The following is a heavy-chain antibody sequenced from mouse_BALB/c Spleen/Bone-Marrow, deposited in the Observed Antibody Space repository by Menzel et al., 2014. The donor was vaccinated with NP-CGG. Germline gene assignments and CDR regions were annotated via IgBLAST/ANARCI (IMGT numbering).Heavy chain of an antibody. CDR2: MWAGGST. D-gene: IGHD2-2*01. V-gene: IGHV2-9*02. CDR1: GFSLTSYG. Sequence: VKLQESGPGLVAPSQSLSITCTVSGFSLTSYGVHWVRQPPGKGLEWLGVMWAGGSTNYNSALMSRLSISKDNSKSQVFLKMNSLQTDDTAMYYCARDSGYDWYFDVWGAGTTVTVSS. J-gene: IGHJ1*01. CDR3: ARDSGYDWYFDV.